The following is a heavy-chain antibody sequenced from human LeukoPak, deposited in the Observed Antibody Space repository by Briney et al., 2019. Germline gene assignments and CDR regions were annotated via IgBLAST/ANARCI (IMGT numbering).Heavy chain of an antibody. V-gene: IGHV3-7*01. Sequence: GGSLRLSCAASGFTFSSYWMSWVRQAPGKGLEWVANIKQDGSEKYYVDSVKGRFTISRDNAKNSLYLQMNSLRAEDTAVYYCARVPAAEYYYYYYVDVWGKGTTVTVSS. CDR2: IKQDGSEK. CDR3: ARVPAAEYYYYYYVDV. J-gene: IGHJ6*03. D-gene: IGHD2-2*01. CDR1: GFTFSSYW.